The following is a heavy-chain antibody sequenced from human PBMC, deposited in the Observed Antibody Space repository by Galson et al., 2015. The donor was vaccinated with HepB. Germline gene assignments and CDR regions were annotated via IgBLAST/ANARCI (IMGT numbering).Heavy chain of an antibody. CDR1: GFTFDDYA. V-gene: IGHV3-9*01. D-gene: IGHD6-13*01. CDR2: ISWKSGSI. J-gene: IGHJ4*02. Sequence: SLRLSCAASGFTFDDYAMHWVRQGPGKGLEWVASISWKSGSIGYADSVKGRFIISRDNAKNSLYLQMSSLKTEDTALYYCAKERRYSSSWYLGNWGQGTLVTVSS. CDR3: AKERRYSSSWYLGN.